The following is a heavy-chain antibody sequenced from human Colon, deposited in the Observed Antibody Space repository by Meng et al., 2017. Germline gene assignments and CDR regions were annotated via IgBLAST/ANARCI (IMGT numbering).Heavy chain of an antibody. CDR1: GFLFSTYA. D-gene: IGHD4-17*01. V-gene: IGHV3-23*01. CDR3: AKRDFGDYSWYFDL. J-gene: IGHJ2*01. CDR2: IRGSGGTT. Sequence: GESLKISCSASGFLFSTYAMSWVRQAPGKGLEWVSDIRGSGGTTYYADSVKGRFTISRDNSNNTLYLQMHSLRADDTAVYYCAKRDFGDYSWYFDLWGHGTLVTVSS.